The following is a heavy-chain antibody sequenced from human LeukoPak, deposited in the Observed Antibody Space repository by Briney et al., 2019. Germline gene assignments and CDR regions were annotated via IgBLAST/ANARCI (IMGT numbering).Heavy chain of an antibody. CDR1: AGSFSGYY. CDR3: ARVFGARMITFGGVIAYNWFDP. V-gene: IGHV4-34*01. Sequence: SETLSLTCAVYAGSFSGYYWSWIRQPPGKGLEWIGEINHSGSTNYNPSLKSRVTISVDTSKNQFSLKLSSVTAADTAVYYCARVFGARMITFGGVIAYNWFDPWGQGTLVTVSS. D-gene: IGHD3-16*02. J-gene: IGHJ5*02. CDR2: INHSGST.